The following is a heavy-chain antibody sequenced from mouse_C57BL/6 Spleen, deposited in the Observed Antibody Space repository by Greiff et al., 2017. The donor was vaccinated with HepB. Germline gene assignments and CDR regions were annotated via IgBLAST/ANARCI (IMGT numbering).Heavy chain of an antibody. D-gene: IGHD4-1*01. Sequence: VQLVESGAELARPGASVKLSCKASGYTFTSYGISWVKQRTGQGLEWIGEIYPRSGNTYYNEKFKGKATLTADKSSSTAYMELRSLTSEDSAVYFCARGGWDSHYYAMDYWGQGTSVTVSS. V-gene: IGHV1-81*01. CDR1: GYTFTSYG. CDR2: IYPRSGNT. J-gene: IGHJ4*01. CDR3: ARGGWDSHYYAMDY.